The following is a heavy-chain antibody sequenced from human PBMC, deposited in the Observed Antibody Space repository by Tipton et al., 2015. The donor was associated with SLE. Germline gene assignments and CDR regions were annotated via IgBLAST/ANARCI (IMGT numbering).Heavy chain of an antibody. CDR3: AGSREFYYFDY. J-gene: IGHJ4*02. CDR2: MFYSGST. D-gene: IGHD3-3*01. V-gene: IGHV4-39*01. Sequence: TLSLTCAVSGGSVTSAGYYWGWVRQPPGKGLEWVASMFYSGSTYYNTSLESRLTISIDTSKNQFSLNLRSVTAADTAAYFCAGSREFYYFDYWGQGALVTVSS. CDR1: GGSVTSAGYY.